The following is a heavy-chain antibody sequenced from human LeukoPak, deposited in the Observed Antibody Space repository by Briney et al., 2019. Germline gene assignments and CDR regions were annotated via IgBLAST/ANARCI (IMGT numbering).Heavy chain of an antibody. CDR1: GYSFTNYW. CDR2: IYPGDSDT. D-gene: IGHD2-2*01. V-gene: IGHV5-51*01. J-gene: IGHJ4*02. Sequence: EALEISHQAAGYSFTNYWIGWGRPMPGKGLEWMGIIYPGDSDTRYRPSFQGQVTISADKSISTAYLQWSSLKASDTAMYYCARSYCSSTSCPSYFDYWGQGTLVTVSS. CDR3: ARSYCSSTSCPSYFDY.